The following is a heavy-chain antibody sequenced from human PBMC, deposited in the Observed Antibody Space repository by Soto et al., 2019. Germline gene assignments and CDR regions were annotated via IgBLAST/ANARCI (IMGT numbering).Heavy chain of an antibody. J-gene: IGHJ4*02. CDR3: AAVLNSGYDYSDDYFDY. D-gene: IGHD5-12*01. CDR1: GFTFTSSA. CDR2: IVVGSGNT. V-gene: IGHV1-58*01. Sequence: SVKVSCKASGFTFTSSALHWVRQARGQRRAGIGWIVVGSGNTNYAQKFQERVTITRDMSTSTDYMELRSLRSKDTAVYYCAAVLNSGYDYSDDYFDYWGQGTLVTVSS.